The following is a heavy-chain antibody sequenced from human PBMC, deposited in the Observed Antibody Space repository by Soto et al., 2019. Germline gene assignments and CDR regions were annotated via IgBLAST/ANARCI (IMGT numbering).Heavy chain of an antibody. V-gene: IGHV3-23*01. J-gene: IGHJ4*02. Sequence: EVQLLESGGGLVQPGGSLRLSCAASGFTFSSYAMSWVRQAPGKGLEWVSAISGSGGSTYYADSVKGRFTISRDNSKNTLYLQMNSLRAEDTAVYYCGKDQSRPWRSVPGSYYFDYWGQGTLVTVSS. CDR3: GKDQSRPWRSVPGSYYFDY. CDR2: ISGSGGST. CDR1: GFTFSSYA. D-gene: IGHD2-15*01.